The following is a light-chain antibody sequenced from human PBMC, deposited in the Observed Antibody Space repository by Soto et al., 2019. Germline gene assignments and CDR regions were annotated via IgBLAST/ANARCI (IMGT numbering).Light chain of an antibody. V-gene: IGLV1-47*01. CDR3: AAWDDSLSALL. CDR1: SSNIGSNH. CDR2: RSD. J-gene: IGLJ2*01. Sequence: QSVLTQPPSASGTPGQKVTISCSRSSSNIGSNHVYWYQQFPGSAPRLLIYRSDQRPSGVPDRFSGSKSGTSASLAISGLRSEDEADYYCAAWDDSLSALLFGGGTKVTVL.